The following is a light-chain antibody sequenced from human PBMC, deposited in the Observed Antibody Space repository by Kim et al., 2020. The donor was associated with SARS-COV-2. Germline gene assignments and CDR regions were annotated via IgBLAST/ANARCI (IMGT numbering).Light chain of an antibody. CDR3: NSRDNSGASYV. V-gene: IGLV3-19*01. CDR2: AKD. Sequence: SSELTQDPAVSVALGQTVRITCQGDSLRRYYASWYQQRPGQGPVLVIYAKDNRPSGIPDRFSGSSAGNIASLTITGAQAEDEADYYCNSRDNSGASYVFGTGTQLTVL. J-gene: IGLJ1*01. CDR1: SLRRYY.